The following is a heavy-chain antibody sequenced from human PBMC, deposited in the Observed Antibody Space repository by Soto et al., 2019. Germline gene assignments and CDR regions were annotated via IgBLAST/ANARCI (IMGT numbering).Heavy chain of an antibody. D-gene: IGHD3-22*01. CDR3: ASNYYDSSGYHYYFAY. CDR1: GFTFSSYW. Sequence: LRLSCAASGFTFSSYWMHWVRQAPGKGLVWVSRINSDGSSTTYADSVKGRFTISRDNAKNTLYLQMSSLRAEDTAVYYCASNYYDSSGYHYYFAYWGQGTLVTVSS. J-gene: IGHJ4*02. CDR2: INSDGSST. V-gene: IGHV3-74*01.